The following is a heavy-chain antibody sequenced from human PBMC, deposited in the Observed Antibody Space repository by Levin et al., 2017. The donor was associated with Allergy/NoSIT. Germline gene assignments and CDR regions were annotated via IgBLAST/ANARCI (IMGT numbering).Heavy chain of an antibody. J-gene: IGHJ4*02. D-gene: IGHD6-13*01. CDR1: GFTFGDYA. V-gene: IGHV3-49*03. Sequence: PAGGSLRLSCTVSGFTFGDYAMKWFRQAPGKGLEWVSFIRSNAHGGTTEYAASVKGRFTMSRDDSKSIAYLQMNSLKTEDTAVYFCTRVLVAAGPRLDYWGQGTLVTVSS. CDR3: TRVLVAAGPRLDY. CDR2: IRSNAHGGTT.